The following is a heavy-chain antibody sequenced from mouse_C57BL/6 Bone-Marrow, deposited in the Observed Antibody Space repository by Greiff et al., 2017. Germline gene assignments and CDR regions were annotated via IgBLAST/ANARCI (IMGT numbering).Heavy chain of an antibody. D-gene: IGHD1-1*01. Sequence: VKLMESGAELARPGASVKLSCKASGYTFTSYGISWVKQRTGQGLEWIGEIYPRSGNTYYNEKFKGKATLTADKSSSTAYMELRSLTSEDSAVYFCASPIYYYGSRNLDYWGQGTTLTVSS. CDR1: GYTFTSYG. CDR3: ASPIYYYGSRNLDY. V-gene: IGHV1-81*01. CDR2: IYPRSGNT. J-gene: IGHJ2*01.